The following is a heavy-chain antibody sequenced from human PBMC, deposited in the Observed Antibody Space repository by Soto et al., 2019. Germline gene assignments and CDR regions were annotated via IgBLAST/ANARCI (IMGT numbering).Heavy chain of an antibody. CDR3: ARSPFLECN. Sequence: VGSLRLSCAASGFTFSAYEMNWVRQAPGKGLEWVSYISSSGNTIYYAASVQGRFTISRDNAKNSLFLQMNSLRVEDTAFYYCARSPFLECNWAQGTLVTVSS. D-gene: IGHD3-3*02. CDR2: ISSSGNTI. V-gene: IGHV3-48*03. CDR1: GFTFSAYE. J-gene: IGHJ4*02.